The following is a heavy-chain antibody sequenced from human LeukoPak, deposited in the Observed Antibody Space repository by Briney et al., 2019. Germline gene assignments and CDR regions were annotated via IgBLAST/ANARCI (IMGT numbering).Heavy chain of an antibody. V-gene: IGHV3-21*01. CDR3: ARLRRNSDRSGYYYYYDY. CDR1: GYTFSSYS. J-gene: IGHJ4*02. D-gene: IGHD3-22*01. Sequence: PGGSLRLSCAASGYTFSSYSINWVRQAPGKRLEWVSSISGGSNYIYYADSVRGRFSISRDDARNSLYLQMDSLRGDDTAVYYCARLRRNSDRSGYYYYYDYWGEGTLVTASS. CDR2: ISGGSNYI.